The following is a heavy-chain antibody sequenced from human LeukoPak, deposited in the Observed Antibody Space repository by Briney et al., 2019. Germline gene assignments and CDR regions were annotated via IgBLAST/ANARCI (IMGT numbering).Heavy chain of an antibody. D-gene: IGHD3-3*01. J-gene: IGHJ3*02. CDR3: ARGPPYYDFWSGYYWAFDI. V-gene: IGHV4-34*01. Sequence: SETLSLTCALYGGSFSGYYWSWIRQPPGKGLEWIGVINHSGSTNYNPSLKRRVTISLDTSKTQFSLKLSSVTAADTAVYYCARGPPYYDFWSGYYWAFDIWGQGTMVTVSS. CDR2: INHSGST. CDR1: GGSFSGYY.